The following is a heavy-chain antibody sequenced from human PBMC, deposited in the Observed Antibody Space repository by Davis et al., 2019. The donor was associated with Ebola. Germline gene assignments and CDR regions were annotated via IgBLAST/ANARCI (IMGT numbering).Heavy chain of an antibody. CDR3: ARDLGYYDSSGVFDY. CDR2: ISAYNGNT. V-gene: IGHV1-18*01. J-gene: IGHJ4*02. Sequence: ASVKVTCKACGYTFISYGISWLRQPPGQGLGWMGWISAYNGNTNYAQKLLGRHTMTTDTSTSTAYMELKRLRSDDTAVYYCARDLGYYDSSGVFDYWGQGTLVTVSS. D-gene: IGHD3-22*01. CDR1: GYTFISYG.